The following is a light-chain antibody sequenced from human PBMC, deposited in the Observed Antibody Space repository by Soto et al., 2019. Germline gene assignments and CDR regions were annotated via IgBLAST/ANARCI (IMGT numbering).Light chain of an antibody. CDR3: QQLHSYPFT. Sequence: IQLTQSPPSLSASVGDRVTIPCRASQGVSSSLAWYHQQPGKAPKLLIYAATTLQSGVPSRFSGSGSGTDFTLTINSLQPEDFATYYCQQLHSYPFTFGQGTRLEIK. J-gene: IGKJ5*01. CDR2: AAT. CDR1: QGVSSS. V-gene: IGKV1-9*01.